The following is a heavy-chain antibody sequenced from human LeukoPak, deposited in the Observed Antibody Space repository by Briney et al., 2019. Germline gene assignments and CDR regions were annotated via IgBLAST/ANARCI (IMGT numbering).Heavy chain of an antibody. Sequence: SETLSLTCTVSTVSFSGGAYYWSWIRQYPGKGLEWIGYIYYSGRTYYSPSLRSRASISIDTSKNQFLLKLTSVTAADMAVYYCARRSSGYYVFDFWGQGILVTVSS. V-gene: IGHV4-31*03. CDR2: IYYSGRT. CDR3: ARRSSGYYVFDF. D-gene: IGHD3-22*01. CDR1: TVSFSGGAYY. J-gene: IGHJ4*02.